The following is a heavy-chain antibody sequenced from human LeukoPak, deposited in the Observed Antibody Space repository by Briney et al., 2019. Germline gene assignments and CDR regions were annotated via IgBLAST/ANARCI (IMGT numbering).Heavy chain of an antibody. CDR1: GFTFSNYW. D-gene: IGHD2-2*01. J-gene: IGHJ5*02. CDR2: INEDGSQK. CDR3: ATGRSMPT. V-gene: IGHV3-7*01. Sequence: GGSLRLSCAASGFTFSNYWMSWVRQAPGKGLEWVASINEDGSQKQYVDSVKGRFTISRDNAKNSLYLQVNSLRAEDTAVYYCATGRSMPTWGQGTLVTVSS.